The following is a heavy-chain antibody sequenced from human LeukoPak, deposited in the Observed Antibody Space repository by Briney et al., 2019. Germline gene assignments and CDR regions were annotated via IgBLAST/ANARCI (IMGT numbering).Heavy chain of an antibody. Sequence: GGSLRLSCAASGFTFSSYSMKWVRQAPGKGLEWVSSISSSSTYIYYADSVKGRFTISRDDAKNSLYLQMNSLRAEDTAVYYCARDHEQVVQLDAFDIWGQGTMVTVSS. J-gene: IGHJ3*02. CDR3: ARDHEQVVQLDAFDI. CDR2: ISSSSTYI. V-gene: IGHV3-21*01. D-gene: IGHD1-1*01. CDR1: GFTFSSYS.